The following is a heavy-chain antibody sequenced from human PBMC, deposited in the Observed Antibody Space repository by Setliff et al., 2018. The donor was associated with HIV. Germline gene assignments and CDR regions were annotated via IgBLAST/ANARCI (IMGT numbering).Heavy chain of an antibody. D-gene: IGHD1-26*01. J-gene: IGHJ5*02. CDR3: ARDRDEKWDLPNWFDP. Sequence: ASVKVSCKASGNTFTGPYLHWVRQAPGQGLEWMGRINPDTGATNYAQNFQARVTMTRDTSITTAYMELSSLRSEDTAVYYCARDRDEKWDLPNWFDPWGQGTLVTVSS. CDR1: GNTFTGPY. V-gene: IGHV1-2*06. CDR2: INPDTGAT.